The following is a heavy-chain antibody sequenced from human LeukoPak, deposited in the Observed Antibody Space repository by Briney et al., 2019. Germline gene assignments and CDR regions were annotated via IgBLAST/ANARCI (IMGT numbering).Heavy chain of an antibody. V-gene: IGHV4-39*01. CDR1: GGPISTNTYY. Sequence: SETLSLTCTVFGGPISTNTYYWGWIRQPPGKGLEWLGSIFHSGTTYSNASLKSRVAISVDASKNEFSLKLNSVTAADTAVYYCARLYGSGSHYGRYYYYYMDVWGKGTTVTVSS. CDR3: ARLYGSGSHYGRYYYYYMDV. CDR2: IFHSGTT. D-gene: IGHD3-10*01. J-gene: IGHJ6*03.